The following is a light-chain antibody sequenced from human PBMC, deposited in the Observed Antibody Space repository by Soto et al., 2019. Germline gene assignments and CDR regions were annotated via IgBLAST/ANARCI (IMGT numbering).Light chain of an antibody. CDR2: DVS. CDR1: SSDVGAYKY. CDR3: SSYTSSFSYV. J-gene: IGLJ1*01. V-gene: IGLV2-14*01. Sequence: QSVLTQPASVSGSPGQSITISCTVTSSDVGAYKYVSWYQQHPGKAPKLMIYDVSDRPSGVSNRFSGSKSGNTASLTISGLQADDEADYYCSSYTSSFSYVFGTGTKVTVL.